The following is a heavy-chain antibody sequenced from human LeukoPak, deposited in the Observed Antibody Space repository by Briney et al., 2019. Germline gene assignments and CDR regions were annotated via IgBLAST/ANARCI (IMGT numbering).Heavy chain of an antibody. CDR2: ISSSSSYI. CDR3: AKDLRVGATDCYFDY. V-gene: IGHV3-21*04. J-gene: IGHJ4*02. Sequence: GGSLRLSCAASGFTFSSYSMNWVRQAPGKGLEWVSSISSSSSYIYYAVSVKGRFTISRDNAKNTLYLQMNSLRAEDTAVYYCAKDLRVGATDCYFDYWGQGTLVTVSS. D-gene: IGHD1-26*01. CDR1: GFTFSSYS.